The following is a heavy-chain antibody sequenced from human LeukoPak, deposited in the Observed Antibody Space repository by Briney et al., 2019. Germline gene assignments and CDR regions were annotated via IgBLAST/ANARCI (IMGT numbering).Heavy chain of an antibody. CDR3: ATGFYCSGGSCFLSP. J-gene: IGHJ5*02. CDR1: GGSISNYY. D-gene: IGHD2-15*01. Sequence: SETLSLTCPVSGGSISNYYYWTWIRQPPGKGLEWIGYVYYTGSTNFNPSLKSRVTMSLDTSRNQFSLNLSSVTAADTAVYYCATGFYCSGGSCFLSPWGQGSLVTVSS. V-gene: IGHV4-59*12. CDR2: VYYTGST.